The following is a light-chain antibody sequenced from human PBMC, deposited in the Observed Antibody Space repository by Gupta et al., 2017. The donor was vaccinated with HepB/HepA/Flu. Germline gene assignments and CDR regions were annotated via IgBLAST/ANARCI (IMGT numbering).Light chain of an antibody. CDR2: GAS. Sequence: EIVMTQSPATLSVSPGERATLSCRASQSVRSNLAWYQQKPGQAPRLLIYGASTRATGISARFSGSGSGTDFTLTIRSLQSEDSALYYCQQHNNWPLTFGGGTKVEI. CDR3: QQHNNWPLT. V-gene: IGKV3-15*01. CDR1: QSVRSN. J-gene: IGKJ4*01.